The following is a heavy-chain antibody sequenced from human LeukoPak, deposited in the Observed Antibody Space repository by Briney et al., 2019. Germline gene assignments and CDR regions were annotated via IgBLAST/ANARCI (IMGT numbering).Heavy chain of an antibody. CDR2: INQDGSER. CDR3: ARVMAARSFYFDH. Sequence: PGESLRLSCAASVFTFGIYWMSWVRQAPGKGLEWVAYINQDGSERYLVDSVKGRFTISRDNAKESLYLQMNGLRAGDTAVYYCARVMAARSFYFDHWGQGTLVTVSS. CDR1: VFTFGIYW. D-gene: IGHD5-24*01. J-gene: IGHJ4*02. V-gene: IGHV3-7*01.